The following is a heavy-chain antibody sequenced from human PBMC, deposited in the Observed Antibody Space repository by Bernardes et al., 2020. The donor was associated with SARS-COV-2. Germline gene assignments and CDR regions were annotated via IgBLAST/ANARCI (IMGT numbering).Heavy chain of an antibody. CDR3: ARGHYEGA. J-gene: IGHJ5*02. D-gene: IGHD4-17*01. V-gene: IGHV3-21*01. CDR1: RSTFSTGN. CDR2: ITPSSDYV. Sequence: WGSLRLSCAASRSTFSTGNMNWVRKTPGKGLEWVSSITPSSDYVSYAESVKGRFTISRDNAKNYLYLQMNSLRAEDTAVYYCARGHYEGAWGQGTLVTISS.